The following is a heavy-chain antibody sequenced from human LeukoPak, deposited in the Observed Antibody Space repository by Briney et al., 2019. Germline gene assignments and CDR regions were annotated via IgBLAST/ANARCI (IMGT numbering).Heavy chain of an antibody. D-gene: IGHD1-7*01. Sequence: GGSLRLSCAASGFTFSSYWMSWVRRAPGKGLEWVANIKQDGSDKYYVDSVKGRFTISRDNAKNSVYLQMNSLRAEDTAAYYCAKEKTTGTYYVDYWGQGTLVTVSS. CDR3: AKEKTTGTYYVDY. CDR1: GFTFSSYW. V-gene: IGHV3-7*01. J-gene: IGHJ4*02. CDR2: IKQDGSDK.